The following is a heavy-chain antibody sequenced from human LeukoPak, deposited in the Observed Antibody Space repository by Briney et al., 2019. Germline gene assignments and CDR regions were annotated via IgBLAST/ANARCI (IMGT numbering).Heavy chain of an antibody. CDR2: IYYTGGT. D-gene: IGHD1-26*01. J-gene: IGHJ4*02. CDR1: GGSITSANYY. V-gene: IGHV4-39*07. CDR3: ARVSDGRAFDY. Sequence: SETLSLTCTVSGGSITSANYYWACIRQPPGKGLEWIGSIYYTGGTYYNPSLKSRVAISVDTSKNQFSLNLSSVTAADTAVYYCARVSDGRAFDYWGQGTLVTVSS.